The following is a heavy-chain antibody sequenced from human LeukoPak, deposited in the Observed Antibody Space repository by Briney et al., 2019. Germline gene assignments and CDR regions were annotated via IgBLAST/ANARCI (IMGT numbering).Heavy chain of an antibody. D-gene: IGHD1-26*01. V-gene: IGHV4-34*01. J-gene: IGHJ4*02. CDR3: AREWVRTFDY. Sequence: SETLSLTCAVYGGSFSGYYWSWIRQPPGKGLEWIGEVNHSGSTNYNPSLKSRVTISVDTSKNQFSLKLSSVTAADTAVYYCAREWVRTFDYWGQGTLVTVSS. CDR1: GGSFSGYY. CDR2: VNHSGST.